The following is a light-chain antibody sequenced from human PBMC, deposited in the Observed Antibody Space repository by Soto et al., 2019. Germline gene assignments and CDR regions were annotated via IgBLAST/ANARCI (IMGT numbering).Light chain of an antibody. CDR3: ATWDDSLSGVV. Sequence: QSVLTQPPSASGTPGQRVTISCSGSSSNIGVNYVYWYQQLPGTAPKLLIYTNNQRPSGVPDQFTGSKSGTSASLAISGLRYEDEADYHCATWDDSLSGVVFGGGTKLTVL. V-gene: IGLV1-47*01. J-gene: IGLJ2*01. CDR1: SSNIGVNY. CDR2: TNN.